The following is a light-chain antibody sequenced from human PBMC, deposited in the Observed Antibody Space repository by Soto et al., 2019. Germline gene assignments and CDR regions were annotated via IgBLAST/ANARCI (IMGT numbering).Light chain of an antibody. V-gene: IGKV3-11*01. CDR2: DAS. J-gene: IGKJ5*01. Sequence: EIVLTQSPATLSLSPGERATLSCRSSQSVSSYLACYQQKPGQSPRLPIYDASNRATGIPARFSGSGSGTDFTLPISSLEHEDFAVYYCQQRSNWPLITVGQGTRLDIK. CDR1: QSVSSY. CDR3: QQRSNWPLIT.